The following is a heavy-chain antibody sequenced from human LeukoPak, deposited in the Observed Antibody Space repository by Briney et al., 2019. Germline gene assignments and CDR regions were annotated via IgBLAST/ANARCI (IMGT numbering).Heavy chain of an antibody. CDR3: ATRSAAYTTGYGLDL. J-gene: IGHJ3*01. Sequence: GESLKISCSASGYKFPNQWLAWVRQMPGKGLEWVGNIYPGDSDTRYNPSFQGHVTISSDKSTSTAYLQWSRLQASDTAMYYCATRSAAYTTGYGLDLWGQGTLVTVSS. CDR1: GYKFPNQW. D-gene: IGHD2-2*01. CDR2: IYPGDSDT. V-gene: IGHV5-51*01.